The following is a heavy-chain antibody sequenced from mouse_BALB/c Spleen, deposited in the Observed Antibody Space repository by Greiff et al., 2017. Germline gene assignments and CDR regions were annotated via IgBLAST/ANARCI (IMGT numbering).Heavy chain of an antibody. V-gene: IGHV1S56*01. CDR3: ATGYYFDY. J-gene: IGHJ2*01. D-gene: IGHD4-1*01. CDR2: IYPGNVNT. Sequence: QVRLKQSGPELVKPGASVRISCKASGYTFTSYYIHWVKQRPGQGLEWIGWIYPGNVNTKYNEKFKGKATLTADKSSSTAYMQLSSLTSEDSAVYFCATGYYFDYWGQGTTLTVSS. CDR1: GYTFTSYY.